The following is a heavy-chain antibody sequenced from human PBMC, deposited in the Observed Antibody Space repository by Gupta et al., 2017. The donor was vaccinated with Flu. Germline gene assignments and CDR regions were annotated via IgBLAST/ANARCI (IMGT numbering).Heavy chain of an antibody. V-gene: IGHV3-21*01. D-gene: IGHD4-23*01. CDR3: ARDNTVGAFDY. CDR2: ISSSSSYI. CDR1: GFTFSSYS. Sequence: LSCAASGFTFSSYSMNWVRQAPGKGLEWVSSISSSSSYIYYADSVKGRFTISRDNAKNSLYLQMNSLRAEDTAVYYCARDNTVGAFDYWGQGTVITVSS. J-gene: IGHJ4*02.